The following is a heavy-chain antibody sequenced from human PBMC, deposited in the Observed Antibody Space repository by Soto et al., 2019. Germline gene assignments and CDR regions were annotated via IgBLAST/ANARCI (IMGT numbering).Heavy chain of an antibody. CDR3: ARGLLWFGELFSPIDY. V-gene: IGHV1-8*01. CDR1: GYTFTSYD. Sequence: ASVKVSCKASGYTFTSYDINWVRQATGQGLEWMGWMNPNSGNTGYAQKFQGRVTMTRNTSISTAYMELSSLRSEDTAVYYCARGLLWFGELFSPIDYWGQGTLVTVSS. CDR2: MNPNSGNT. D-gene: IGHD3-10*01. J-gene: IGHJ4*02.